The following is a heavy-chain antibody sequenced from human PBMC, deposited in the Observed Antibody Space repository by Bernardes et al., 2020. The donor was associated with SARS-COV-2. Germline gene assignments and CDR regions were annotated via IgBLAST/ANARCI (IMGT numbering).Heavy chain of an antibody. J-gene: IGHJ3*01. Sequence: GESLNISCHDSGYSFTSHWIAWVRQMPGTGLEWMGMIYPDDSETRFSPSFQGRVTISADKSINTAYLQWTSLKASDTAMYYCATHSDSSERGAFDLWGQGTLVTVSA. D-gene: IGHD6-6*01. CDR3: ATHSDSSERGAFDL. CDR2: IYPDDSET. CDR1: GYSFTSHW. V-gene: IGHV5-51*01.